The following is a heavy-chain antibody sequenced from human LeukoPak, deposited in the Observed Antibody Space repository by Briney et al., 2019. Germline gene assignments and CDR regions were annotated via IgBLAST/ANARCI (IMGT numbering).Heavy chain of an antibody. V-gene: IGHV1-2*02. Sequence: ASVKVSCKASGYTFTDYYIHWVRLAPGQGLEWMGWINPNSGATNYAQKFQDRVTVTRDTSIRTVYMELTRLTSDDTAVYYCATGPNIYGSGRSWYDPWGQGTLVTVSS. J-gene: IGHJ5*02. CDR1: GYTFTDYY. CDR3: ATGPNIYGSGRSWYDP. CDR2: INPNSGAT. D-gene: IGHD3-10*01.